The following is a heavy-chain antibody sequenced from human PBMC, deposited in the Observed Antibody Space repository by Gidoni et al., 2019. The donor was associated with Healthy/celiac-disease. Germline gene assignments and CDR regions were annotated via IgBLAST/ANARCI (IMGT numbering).Heavy chain of an antibody. V-gene: IGHV3-30-3*01. Sequence: QVQLVESGGGVVQPGRSLRLSCAASGFPFSSYAMHWVRQAPGKGLEWVAVISYDGSNKYYADSVKGRFTISRDNSKNTLYLKMNSLRAEDTAVYYCARDGGEGVVVAGGDYWGQGTLVTVSS. CDR1: GFPFSSYA. J-gene: IGHJ4*02. D-gene: IGHD2-15*01. CDR2: ISYDGSNK. CDR3: ARDGGEGVVVAGGDY.